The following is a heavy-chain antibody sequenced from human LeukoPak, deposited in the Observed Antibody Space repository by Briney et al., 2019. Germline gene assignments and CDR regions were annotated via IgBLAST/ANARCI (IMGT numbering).Heavy chain of an antibody. Sequence: PSQTLSLTCTVSGGTVSSRGHLWSWVPQHPGQGLVWIGNIFYSGRAHYNASLRSRVTLSVDTSKNQFSLKVTSVTAADTAVYYCARVEEDPPKKYSFDFWGPGTLVTVSS. V-gene: IGHV4-31*03. CDR3: ARVEEDPPKKYSFDF. CDR1: GGTVSSRGHL. CDR2: IFYSGRA. J-gene: IGHJ4*02. D-gene: IGHD2-15*01.